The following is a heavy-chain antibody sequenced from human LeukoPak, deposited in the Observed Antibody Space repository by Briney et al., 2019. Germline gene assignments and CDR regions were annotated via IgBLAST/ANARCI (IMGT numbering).Heavy chain of an antibody. D-gene: IGHD7-27*01. CDR1: GFTFSSYG. CDR2: IWYDGSNK. V-gene: IGHV3-33*01. J-gene: IGHJ4*02. CDR3: ARESYWGSSAKGFDY. Sequence: GGSLRLSCAASGFTFSSYGMHWVRQAPGKGLEWVAVIWYDGSNKYYADSVKGRFTISRDNSKNTLYLQMNSLRDEDTAVYYCARESYWGSSAKGFDYWGQGTLVTVSS.